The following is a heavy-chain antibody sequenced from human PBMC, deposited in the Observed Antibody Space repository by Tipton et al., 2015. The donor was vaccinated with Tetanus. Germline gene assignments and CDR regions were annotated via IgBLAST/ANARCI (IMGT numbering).Heavy chain of an antibody. CDR3: AIRDREQGNVDY. D-gene: IGHD7-27*01. Sequence: TLPLTCTVSGGSISSGGYYWSWIRQHPGKGLEWIGYIYYSGSTYYNPSLKSRLTISVDTAKNQFSLKLSSVTAADTAVYYCAIRDREQGNVDYWGQGTLVTVSS. V-gene: IGHV4-31*03. J-gene: IGHJ4*02. CDR1: GGSISSGGYY. CDR2: IYYSGST.